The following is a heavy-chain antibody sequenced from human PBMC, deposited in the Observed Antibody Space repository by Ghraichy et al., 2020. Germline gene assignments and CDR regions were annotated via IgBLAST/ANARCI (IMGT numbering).Heavy chain of an antibody. CDR1: GFILSDHY. CDR3: AKGLAAPVYQSYGMDV. Sequence: GGSLRLSCAASGFILSDHYMTWVRQALGKGLEWVSVMYSGGTTYYADSVKGRFTLSRDFSNNTLYFQLNSLRAEDTAIYYCAKGLAAPVYQSYGMDVWGQGTTVTVS. V-gene: IGHV3-66*01. CDR2: MYSGGTT. J-gene: IGHJ6*02. D-gene: IGHD6-6*01.